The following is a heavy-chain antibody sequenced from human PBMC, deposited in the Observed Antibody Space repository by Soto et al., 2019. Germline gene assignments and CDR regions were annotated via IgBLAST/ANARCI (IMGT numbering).Heavy chain of an antibody. D-gene: IGHD4-17*01. V-gene: IGHV3-48*02. CDR1: GFTFSSYS. J-gene: IGHJ5*02. Sequence: EVQLVESGGGLVQPGGSLRLSCAASGFTFSSYSMTWVRQAPGKGLEWVSYISSSSSTIYYAASVKGLFTISRDNAKNSLYLQMNSLRDEDTAVYYCAREIYGDYLNWFDPWGQGTLVTVSS. CDR2: ISSSSSTI. CDR3: AREIYGDYLNWFDP.